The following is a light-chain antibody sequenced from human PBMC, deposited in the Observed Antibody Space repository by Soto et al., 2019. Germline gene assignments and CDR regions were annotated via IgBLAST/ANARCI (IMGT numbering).Light chain of an antibody. CDR2: DTT. J-gene: IGLJ3*02. CDR1: TGAVASGNY. Sequence: QAVVTQEPSLTVSPGGTVTLTCGSSTGAVASGNYPYWFQKKPGQATRPLIYDTTNKQSWTPARFSGSLLGGKAALTLAGAQTDDEADYYCLLSYSGTNWVFGGGTQLTVL. CDR3: LLSYSGTNWV. V-gene: IGLV7-46*01.